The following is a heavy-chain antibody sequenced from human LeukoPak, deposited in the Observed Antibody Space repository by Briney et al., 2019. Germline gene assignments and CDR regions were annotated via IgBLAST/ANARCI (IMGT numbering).Heavy chain of an antibody. CDR2: IYPADSDT. CDR3: ARLDCSGGSCYDYYYYGMDV. J-gene: IGHJ6*02. D-gene: IGHD2-15*01. Sequence: GESLKISCKGSGYIFTTNWIGWVRQMPGKGLEWMGIIYPADSDTRYSPSFQGQVTISADKSISTAYLQWSSLKASDTAMYYCARLDCSGGSCYDYYYYGMDVWGQGTTVTVSS. CDR1: GYIFTTNW. V-gene: IGHV5-51*01.